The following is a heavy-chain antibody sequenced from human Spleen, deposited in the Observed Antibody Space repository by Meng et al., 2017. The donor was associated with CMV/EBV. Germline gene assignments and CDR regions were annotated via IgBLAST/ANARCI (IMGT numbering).Heavy chain of an antibody. J-gene: IGHJ1*01. CDR1: GYSFTSDG. CDR3: ARDQQLIPAEYFQH. V-gene: IGHV1-18*01. D-gene: IGHD6-13*01. Sequence: KASGYSFTSDGSSWVRQAPGQGPEWMGWTSAYNGNTIYAQKFQGRVTMTTDTSRSTAYLELRSLTSDDTAVYYCARDQQLIPAEYFQHWGPGTLVTVSS. CDR2: TSAYNGNT.